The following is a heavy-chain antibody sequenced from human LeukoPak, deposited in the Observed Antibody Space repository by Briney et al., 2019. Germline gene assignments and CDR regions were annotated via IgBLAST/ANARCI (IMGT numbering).Heavy chain of an antibody. CDR2: VSGTGDKT. Sequence: GGSLRLSCAASGFTFSSYAMSWVRQAPGRGLEWISSVSGTGDKTHYTDSVKGRFTISRDNSKNTLYLHMSALRAADTAVYCCAKPSIPARPFLTYLYYYLDVWGEGTTVIVSS. J-gene: IGHJ6*03. CDR1: GFTFSSYA. CDR3: AKPSIPARPFLTYLYYYLDV. D-gene: IGHD6-6*01. V-gene: IGHV3-23*01.